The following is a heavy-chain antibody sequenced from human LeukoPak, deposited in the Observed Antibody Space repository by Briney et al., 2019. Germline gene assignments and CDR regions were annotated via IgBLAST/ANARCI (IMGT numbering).Heavy chain of an antibody. CDR2: ISLAGQT. V-gene: IGHV4/OR15-8*02. D-gene: IGHD3-10*01. CDR1: GGSISGTNW. CDR3: AKLGNQWELRLDY. Sequence: SETLSLTCGVSGGSISGTNWWSWVRQPPGQGLEWIGEISLAGQTNFNPSLNGRVTMSLDKSSNKLYLHLTSVTAADTAVYYCAKLGNQWELRLDYWGHGALVTVSS. J-gene: IGHJ4*01.